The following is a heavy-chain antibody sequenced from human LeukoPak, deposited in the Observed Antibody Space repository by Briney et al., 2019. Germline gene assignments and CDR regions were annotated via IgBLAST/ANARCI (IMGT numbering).Heavy chain of an antibody. J-gene: IGHJ5*02. CDR3: AREGSS. CDR2: IYPTDSET. Sequence: GESLKISCKTSGYTFTDHWIGWVRQMPGKGLEWMGIIYPTDSETRYSPSFQGQVTFSADKSISTAYLQWSSLKASDSAMYYCAREGSSWGQGTLVTVSS. V-gene: IGHV5-51*01. CDR1: GYTFTDHW.